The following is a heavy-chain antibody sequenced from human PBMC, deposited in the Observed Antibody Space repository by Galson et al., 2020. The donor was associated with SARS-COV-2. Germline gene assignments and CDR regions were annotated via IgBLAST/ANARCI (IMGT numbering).Heavy chain of an antibody. J-gene: IGHJ6*02. CDR3: AGFRFYFRYYYGLDV. Sequence: SALQTLSSAACSGSISNYYWCWLRPPPEKELEWIGYIYYSGSTNYNPSLKRRVTISIDTSKNQFSLRVSSVTAADTAVYYWAGFRFYFRYYYGLDVWGQGTTVTVSS. D-gene: IGHD1-26*01. CDR2: IYYSGST. V-gene: IGHV4-59*01. CDR1: SGSISNYY.